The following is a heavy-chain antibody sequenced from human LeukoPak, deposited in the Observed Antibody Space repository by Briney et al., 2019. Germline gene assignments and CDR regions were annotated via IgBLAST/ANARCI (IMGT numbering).Heavy chain of an antibody. V-gene: IGHV1-18*04. D-gene: IGHD3-3*01. J-gene: IGHJ4*02. CDR1: GYTFTGYY. Sequence: ASVKVSCKASGYTFTGYYMHWVRQAPGQGLEWMGWISAYNGNTNYAQKLQGRVTMTTDTSTSTAYMELRSLRSDDTAVYYCARDLHYDFWSGYLDYWGQGTLVTVSS. CDR3: ARDLHYDFWSGYLDY. CDR2: ISAYNGNT.